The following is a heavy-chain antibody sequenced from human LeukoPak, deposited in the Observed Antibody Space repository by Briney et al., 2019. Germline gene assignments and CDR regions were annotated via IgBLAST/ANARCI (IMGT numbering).Heavy chain of an antibody. CDR2: IHYSGSS. CDR3: ALAPNSNWFDF. V-gene: IGHV4-59*03. D-gene: IGHD2-8*01. J-gene: IGHJ5*01. Sequence: SETLSLACTVSGDSTSNFYWNWIRQSPGKGLEWIGNIHYSGSSVYNPSLKSRGTISIDTSRRQFFLKLNSVTAADTAVYFCALAPNSNWFDFWGPGTLVTVSS. CDR1: GDSTSNFY.